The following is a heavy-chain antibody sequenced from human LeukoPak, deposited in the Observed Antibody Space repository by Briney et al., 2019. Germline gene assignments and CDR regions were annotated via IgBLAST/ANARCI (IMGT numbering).Heavy chain of an antibody. CDR3: AKDSSGWSQVVDY. D-gene: IGHD6-19*01. V-gene: IGHV3-23*01. CDR2: ISGGGGST. J-gene: IGHJ4*02. CDR1: GFTFDDYA. Sequence: GGSLRLSCAASGFTFDDYAMHWVRQAPGKGLEWVSAISGGGGSTYYADSVKGRFTISRDNSKNTLYLQMNSLRAEDTAVYYCAKDSSGWSQVVDYWGQGTLVTVSS.